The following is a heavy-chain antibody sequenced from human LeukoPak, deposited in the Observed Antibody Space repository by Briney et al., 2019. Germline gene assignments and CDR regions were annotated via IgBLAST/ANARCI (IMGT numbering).Heavy chain of an antibody. CDR3: AELGITMIGGV. D-gene: IGHD3-10*02. CDR2: IHTSGST. V-gene: IGHV4-4*07. Sequence: SETLSLTCTVSGVAVSSYYWSWIRQPAGKGLEWIGRIHTSGSTNYNPSLKSRVTMSVDTSKNQFSLKLSSVTAEDTAVYYCAELGITMIGGVWGKGTTVTISS. J-gene: IGHJ6*04. CDR1: GVAVSSYY.